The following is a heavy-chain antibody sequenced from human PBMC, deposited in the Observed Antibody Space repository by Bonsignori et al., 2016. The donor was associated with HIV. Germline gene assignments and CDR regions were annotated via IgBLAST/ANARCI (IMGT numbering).Heavy chain of an antibody. CDR2: INHSGST. J-gene: IGHJ4*02. CDR3: ATIAVAGTGTF. D-gene: IGHD6-19*01. Sequence: WIRQPPGKGLEWIGEINHSGSTNYNPSLKSRVTISVDTSKNQFSLKLSSVTAADTAVYYCATIAVAGTGTFWGQGTLVTVSS. V-gene: IGHV4-34*01.